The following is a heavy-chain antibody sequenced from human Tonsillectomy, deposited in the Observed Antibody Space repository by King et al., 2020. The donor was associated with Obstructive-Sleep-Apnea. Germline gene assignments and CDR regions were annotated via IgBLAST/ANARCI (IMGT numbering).Heavy chain of an antibody. CDR1: GGSISSSSYY. V-gene: IGHV4-39*07. CDR2: IYYSGST. Sequence: QLQESGPGLVKPSETLSLTCTVSGGSISSSSYYWGWIRQPPGKGLEWIGSIYYSGSTYYNPSLKSRVTISVDTSKNQFSLKLSSVTAADTAVYYCARTPRATYCSGGSCYDGAYFDYSGQGTLVTVSS. CDR3: ARTPRATYCSGGSCYDGAYFDY. D-gene: IGHD2-15*01. J-gene: IGHJ4*02.